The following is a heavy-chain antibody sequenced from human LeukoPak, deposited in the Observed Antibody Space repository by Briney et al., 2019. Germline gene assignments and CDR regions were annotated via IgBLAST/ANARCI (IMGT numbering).Heavy chain of an antibody. CDR3: ATVYYDSSGYCRPFDY. CDR2: FDPEDGET. J-gene: IGHJ4*02. Sequence: ASVKVSCKVSGYTLTELSMHWVRQAPGKGLEWMGGFDPEDGETIYAQKFQGRVTMTEDTSTDTAYMELSSQRSEDTAVYYCATVYYDSSGYCRPFDYWGQGTLVTVSS. D-gene: IGHD3-22*01. CDR1: GYTLTELS. V-gene: IGHV1-24*01.